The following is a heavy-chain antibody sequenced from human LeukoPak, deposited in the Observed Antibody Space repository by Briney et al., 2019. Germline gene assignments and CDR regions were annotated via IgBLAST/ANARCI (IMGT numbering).Heavy chain of an antibody. CDR2: IKQDGSEK. J-gene: IGHJ4*02. V-gene: IGHV3-7*01. D-gene: IGHD3-22*01. CDR1: GFTFSSYW. CDR3: ARDTWYYYDSSGY. Sequence: SGGSLRLSCAASGFTFSSYWMSWVRQAPGKGLEWVANIKQDGSEKYYVDSVKSRFTISRDNAKNSLYLQMNSLRAEDTAVYYCARDTWYYYDSSGYWGQGTLVTVSS.